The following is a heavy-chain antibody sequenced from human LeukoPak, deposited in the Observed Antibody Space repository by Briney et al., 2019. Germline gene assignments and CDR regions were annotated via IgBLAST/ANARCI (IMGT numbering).Heavy chain of an antibody. J-gene: IGHJ4*02. CDR2: ISSSSGYI. D-gene: IGHD3-3*01. CDR1: GFTFRSYT. CDR3: ARAIYEFWSGYYGINDY. Sequence: PGGSLRLSCAASGFTFRSYTMNWVRQAPGKGLEWVSSISSSSGYIYYADSVKGRFTASRDNAKNSLYLQMNSLRAEDTAVFHCARAIYEFWSGYYGINDYWGQGTLVTVSS. V-gene: IGHV3-21*01.